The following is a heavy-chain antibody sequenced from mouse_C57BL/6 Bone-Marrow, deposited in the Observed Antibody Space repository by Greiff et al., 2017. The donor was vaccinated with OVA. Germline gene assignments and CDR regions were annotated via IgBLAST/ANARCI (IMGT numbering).Heavy chain of an antibody. D-gene: IGHD4-1*01. V-gene: IGHV1-9*01. Sequence: VKLMESGAELMKPGASVKLSCKATGYTFTGYWIEWVKQRPGHGLEWIGEILPGSGSTNYNEKFKGKATFTADTSANTAYMQLSSLTTEYSAIYYCAIELGRAWFAYWGQGTLVTVSA. CDR1: GYTFTGYW. J-gene: IGHJ3*01. CDR3: AIELGRAWFAY. CDR2: ILPGSGST.